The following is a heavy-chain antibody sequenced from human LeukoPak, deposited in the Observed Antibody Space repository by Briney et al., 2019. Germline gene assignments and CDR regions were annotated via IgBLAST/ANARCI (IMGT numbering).Heavy chain of an antibody. Sequence: GGSLRLSCAASGFTFSSYGMHWVRQAPGKGLEWVAVISYDGSNKYYADSVKGRFTISRDNSKNTLYLQMNSLRAEDTAVYYCAKDSMTETAPGDYWGQGTLVTVSS. CDR1: GFTFSSYG. CDR3: AKDSMTETAPGDY. D-gene: IGHD5-18*01. CDR2: ISYDGSNK. J-gene: IGHJ4*02. V-gene: IGHV3-30*18.